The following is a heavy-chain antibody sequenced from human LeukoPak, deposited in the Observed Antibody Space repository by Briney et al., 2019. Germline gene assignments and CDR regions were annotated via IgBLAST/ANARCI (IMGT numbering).Heavy chain of an antibody. Sequence: SETLSLTCTVSGGSISSGSYYWSWIRQPAGKGLEWIGRIYTSGSTNYNPSLKSRVTISVDTSKNQFSLKLSSVTAADTAVYYCARDQEAYCSSTSCYEYYYYMDVWRKGTTVTISS. CDR1: GGSISSGSYY. CDR2: IYTSGST. D-gene: IGHD2-2*01. CDR3: ARDQEAYCSSTSCYEYYYYMDV. J-gene: IGHJ6*03. V-gene: IGHV4-61*02.